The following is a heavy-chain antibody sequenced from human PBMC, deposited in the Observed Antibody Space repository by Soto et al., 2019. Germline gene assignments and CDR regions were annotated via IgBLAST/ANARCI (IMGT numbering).Heavy chain of an antibody. J-gene: IGHJ4*02. D-gene: IGHD3-10*01. CDR2: IIPMLGMS. Sequence: QVQLVQSGAEVKKPGSPVRVSCTASGDTFNFYTISWVRQVPGQGPEWMGRIIPMLGMSNYAQKFQGRVTIMADKSTSTVYMHLSGLTSEDTAVYYCATNYGSGSTHFDYWRQGTLVTVSS. V-gene: IGHV1-69*02. CDR3: ATNYGSGSTHFDY. CDR1: GDTFNFYT.